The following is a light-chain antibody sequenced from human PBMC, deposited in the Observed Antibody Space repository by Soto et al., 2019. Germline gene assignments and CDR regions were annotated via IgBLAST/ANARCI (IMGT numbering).Light chain of an antibody. CDR1: QSVISY. V-gene: IGKV3-15*01. J-gene: IGKJ1*01. Sequence: EIVMTQSPATLSVSPGERSTLSCRASQSVISYLAWYQQTPGQPPRLLIYGASTRATGIPARFSGSGSGTEFILRISSLQPADFATYYCQQYENYWTFGQGTTVDIK. CDR2: GAS. CDR3: QQYENYWT.